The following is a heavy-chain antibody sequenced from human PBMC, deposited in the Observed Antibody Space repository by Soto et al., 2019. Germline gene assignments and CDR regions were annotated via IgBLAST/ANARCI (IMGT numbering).Heavy chain of an antibody. Sequence: QVQLVESGGGVVQPGRSLRLSCAASGFTFSSYGMHWVRQAPGKGLEWVAVIWYDGSNKYYADSVKGRFTISRDNSKNTLYLQMNSLRAEDTAVYYCARDVRIAVADYNWFDPWGQGTLVTVSS. V-gene: IGHV3-33*01. CDR1: GFTFSSYG. CDR3: ARDVRIAVADYNWFDP. J-gene: IGHJ5*02. CDR2: IWYDGSNK. D-gene: IGHD6-19*01.